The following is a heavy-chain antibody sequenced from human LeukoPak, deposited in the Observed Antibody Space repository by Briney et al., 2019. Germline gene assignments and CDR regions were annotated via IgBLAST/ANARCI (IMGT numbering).Heavy chain of an antibody. CDR2: IYTSGST. V-gene: IGHV4-4*07. CDR3: ARDCSSTSCPPADWFDP. J-gene: IGHJ5*02. D-gene: IGHD2-2*01. CDR1: GCSISSYY. Sequence: SETLSLTCTVSGCSISSYYWSWIRQPAGKGLEWMGRIYTSGSTNYNPSHKNRVTMTVDTSKNQFSLKLSSGTAADTAVYYCARDCSSTSCPPADWFDPWGQGTLVTVSS.